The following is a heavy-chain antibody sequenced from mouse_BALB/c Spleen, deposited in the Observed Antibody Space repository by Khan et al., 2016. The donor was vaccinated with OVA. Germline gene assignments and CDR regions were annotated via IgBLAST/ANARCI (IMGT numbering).Heavy chain of an antibody. J-gene: IGHJ2*01. D-gene: IGHD2-3*01. CDR1: GYTFTDYA. CDR2: ISTYSGST. CDR3: ARPAYDGYCDY. Sequence: QVQLQQSGPELVRPGVSVKISCKGSGYTFTDYAMYWVKQSHAKSLEWIGLISTYSGSTNYNQKFKGKVTMTVDKSSSAAYMELARLTSEDSAIYYCARPAYDGYCDYWGQGTALTVSS. V-gene: IGHV1S137*01.